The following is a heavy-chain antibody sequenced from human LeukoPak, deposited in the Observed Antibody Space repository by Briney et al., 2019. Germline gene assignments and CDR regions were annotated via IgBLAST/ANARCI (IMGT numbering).Heavy chain of an antibody. Sequence: ASVKVSCKASGGTFSSHAISWVRQAPGQGLEWMGGIIPIFGTANYAQKFQGRVTITTDESTSTAYIELSSLRSEDTAVYYCAIGRWVYGDYVDYYYYYMDVWGKGTTVTVSS. J-gene: IGHJ6*03. CDR2: IIPIFGTA. CDR1: GGTFSSHA. CDR3: AIGRWVYGDYVDYYYYYMDV. V-gene: IGHV1-69*05. D-gene: IGHD4-17*01.